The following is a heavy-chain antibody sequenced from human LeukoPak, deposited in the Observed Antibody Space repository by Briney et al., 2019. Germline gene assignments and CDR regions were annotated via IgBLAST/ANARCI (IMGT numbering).Heavy chain of an antibody. CDR1: GGSISRGGYS. CDR3: ASSNYFDSSTYRFDY. Sequence: SETLSLTCVVSGGSISRGGYSWSWIRQPPGKALGWIGHIYHSGATYYNPSLKSRVTMSVDRSMNEFSLKLTSVTAADTAVYYCASSNYFDSSTYRFDYWGQGTLVTVSS. D-gene: IGHD3-22*01. J-gene: IGHJ4*02. CDR2: IYHSGAT. V-gene: IGHV4-30-2*01.